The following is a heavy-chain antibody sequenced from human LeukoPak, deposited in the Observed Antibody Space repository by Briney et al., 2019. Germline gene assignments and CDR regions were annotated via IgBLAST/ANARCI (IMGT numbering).Heavy chain of an antibody. D-gene: IGHD1-7*01. J-gene: IGHJ6*02. CDR1: GYTFTSYA. CDR3: ARDDWNYKCTIHSYYYGMDV. Sequence: ASVKVSCKASGYTFTSYAMHWVRQAPGQRLEWMGWINGGNGNTRYSQKLQGRVTITRDTSANTVYMELSSLRSGDTAVYYCARDDWNYKCTIHSYYYGMDVWGQGTTVTVSS. CDR2: INGGNGNT. V-gene: IGHV1-3*01.